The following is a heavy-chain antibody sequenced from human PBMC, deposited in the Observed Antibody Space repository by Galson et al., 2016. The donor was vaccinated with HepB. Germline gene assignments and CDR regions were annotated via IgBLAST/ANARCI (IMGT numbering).Heavy chain of an antibody. Sequence: SLRLSCAASGFTFSSYWMYWVRQAPGKGLVWVSRIDNDGTRTSHADSVKGRFTISRDNAKNTLYLQMNSLRAEDTGVFYCARGGRGGTLGADGSAGLHWGQGTLVTVSS. D-gene: IGHD1-26*01. CDR2: IDNDGTRT. CDR1: GFTFSSYW. J-gene: IGHJ4*02. V-gene: IGHV3-74*01. CDR3: ARGGRGGTLGADGSAGLH.